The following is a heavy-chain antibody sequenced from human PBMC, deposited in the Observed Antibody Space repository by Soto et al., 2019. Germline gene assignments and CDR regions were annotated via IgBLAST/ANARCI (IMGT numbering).Heavy chain of an antibody. CDR2: IYHSGST. V-gene: IGHV4-4*02. CDR1: GDSISSSNW. D-gene: IGHD6-19*01. CDR3: ARDQGYSSGPFDY. J-gene: IGHJ4*02. Sequence: SETLSLTCAVSGDSISSSNWWSWVRQPPGKGLEWIGEIYHSGSTNYNPSLKSRVTISVDKSKNQFSLKLSSVTAADTAVYYCARDQGYSSGPFDYWGQGTLVTVSS.